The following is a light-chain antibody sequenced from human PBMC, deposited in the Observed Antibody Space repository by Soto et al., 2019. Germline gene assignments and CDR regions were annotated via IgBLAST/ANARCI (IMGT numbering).Light chain of an antibody. CDR1: QSVGSN. Sequence: EIVMTQSPATLTVSPGERATVSCRASQSVGSNLAWYQQKPGQAPRLLIYGASTRATGIPARFTGSGSGTELTLTISSLQSEDFALYYCQQYNNWPPYTFGQGTNLDIK. V-gene: IGKV3-15*01. CDR3: QQYNNWPPYT. CDR2: GAS. J-gene: IGKJ2*01.